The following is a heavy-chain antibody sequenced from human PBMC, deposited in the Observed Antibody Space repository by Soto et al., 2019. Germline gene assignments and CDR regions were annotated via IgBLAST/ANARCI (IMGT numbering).Heavy chain of an antibody. CDR3: SRGGRGVVVTAALDY. D-gene: IGHD2-21*02. CDR2: VNPSGGHT. Sequence: ASVKVSCKASGDTFTDYYIHWVRQAPVQGLEWMGTVNPSGGHTTYAQHFLGSVTMTRDTSTSTLYMELTSLTSDDTAIYYCSRGGRGVVVTAALDYWGQGTLVTVSS. V-gene: IGHV1-46*01. CDR1: GDTFTDYY. J-gene: IGHJ4*02.